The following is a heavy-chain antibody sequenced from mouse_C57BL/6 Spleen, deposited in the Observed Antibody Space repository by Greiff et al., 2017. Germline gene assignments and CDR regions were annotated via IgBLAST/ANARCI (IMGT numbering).Heavy chain of an antibody. CDR3: ARSFTTVVAKNWYFDV. J-gene: IGHJ1*03. D-gene: IGHD1-1*01. CDR2: INPNYGTT. CDR1: GYSFTDYN. V-gene: IGHV1-39*01. Sequence: LKESGPELVKPGASVKISCKASGYSFTDYNMNWVKQSNGKSLEWIGVINPNYGTTSYNQKFKGKATLTVDQSSSTAYMQLNSLTSEDSAVYYCARSFTTVVAKNWYFDVWGTGTTVTVSS.